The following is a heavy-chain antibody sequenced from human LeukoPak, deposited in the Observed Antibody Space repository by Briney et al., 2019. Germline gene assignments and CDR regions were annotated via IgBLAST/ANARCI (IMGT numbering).Heavy chain of an antibody. J-gene: IGHJ6*03. CDR3: AKGTYSGSYSYYYYYMDV. D-gene: IGHD1-26*01. Sequence: GGSLRLSCAASGFTFSSYAMSWVRQAPGKGLEWVSAISGSGGSTYYADSVKGRFTISRDNSKNTLYLQMNSLRAEDTAVYYCAKGTYSGSYSYYYYYMDVWGKGTTVTVSS. CDR1: GFTFSSYA. V-gene: IGHV3-23*01. CDR2: ISGSGGST.